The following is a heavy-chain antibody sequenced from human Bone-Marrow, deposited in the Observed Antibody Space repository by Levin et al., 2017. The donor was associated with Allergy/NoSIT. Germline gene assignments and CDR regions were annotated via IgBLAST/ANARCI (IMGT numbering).Heavy chain of an antibody. D-gene: IGHD3-10*01. CDR1: GYGFGDYW. J-gene: IGHJ4*02. V-gene: IGHV5-51*01. CDR3: ARFGGPSFDDHYFDY. CDR2: IFPVNSKT. Sequence: KVSCKGSGYGFGDYWIAWVRQMPGKGLEWMGLIFPVNSKTRYSPSFQGQVTISADKSINTAYLQWGSLKASATAIYFCARFGGPSFDDHYFDYWGQGTLVTVSS.